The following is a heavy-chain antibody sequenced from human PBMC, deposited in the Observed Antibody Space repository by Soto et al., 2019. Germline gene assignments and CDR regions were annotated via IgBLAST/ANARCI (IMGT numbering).Heavy chain of an antibody. D-gene: IGHD3-9*01. CDR2: INAGNGNT. V-gene: IGHV1-3*01. Sequence: ASVKVSCKASGYTFTSYDINWVRQATGQGLEWMGWINAGNGNTKYSQKFQGRVTITRDTSASTAYMELSSLRSEDTAVYYCASYEADILTGDYYYYGMDVWGQGTTVTVSS. J-gene: IGHJ6*02. CDR3: ASYEADILTGDYYYYGMDV. CDR1: GYTFTSYD.